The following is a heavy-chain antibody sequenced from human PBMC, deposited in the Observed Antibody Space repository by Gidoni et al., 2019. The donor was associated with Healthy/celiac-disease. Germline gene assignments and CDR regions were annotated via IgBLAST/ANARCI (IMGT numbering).Heavy chain of an antibody. CDR3: ARWKWLGGYYFDY. CDR1: GGSFSGYY. J-gene: IGHJ4*02. D-gene: IGHD5-12*01. CDR2: INHSGST. Sequence: QVQLQQWGAGLLKPSETLSLTCAVYGGSFSGYYWSWIRQPPGKGLEWIGEINHSGSTNYNPSLKSRVTISVDTYKNQFSLKLSSVTAADTAVYYCARWKWLGGYYFDYWGQGTLVTVSS. V-gene: IGHV4-34*01.